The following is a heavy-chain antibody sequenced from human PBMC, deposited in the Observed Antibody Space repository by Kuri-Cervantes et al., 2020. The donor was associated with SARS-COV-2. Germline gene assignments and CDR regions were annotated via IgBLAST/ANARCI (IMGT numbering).Heavy chain of an antibody. CDR1: TLTFSDYA. J-gene: IGHJ4*02. CDR2: ISSSSDYT. Sequence: ETLSLTCTASTLTFSDYAMSWVRQAPGKGLEWVSTISSSSDYTYYAESVDYAESVEGRFTISRDISKKTLYLQMHRLRAEDTAVYYCAKRFVVPTNGTDYFDYWGQGTLVTVSS. D-gene: IGHD3-10*01. CDR3: AKRFVVPTNGTDYFDY. V-gene: IGHV3-23*01.